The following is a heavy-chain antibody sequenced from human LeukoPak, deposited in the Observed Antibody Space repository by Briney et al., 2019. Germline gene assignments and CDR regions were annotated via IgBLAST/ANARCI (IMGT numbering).Heavy chain of an antibody. V-gene: IGHV4-34*01. CDR2: INHSGST. CDR3: ARSASGITGTTG. Sequence: SETLSLTCAVYGGSFSGYYWSWIRQPPGEGLEWIGEINHSGSTDYNPSPKSRVTISVDTSKNQFSLKLSSVTAADTAVYYCARSASGITGTTGWGQGTLVTVSS. J-gene: IGHJ4*02. CDR1: GGSFSGYY. D-gene: IGHD1-14*01.